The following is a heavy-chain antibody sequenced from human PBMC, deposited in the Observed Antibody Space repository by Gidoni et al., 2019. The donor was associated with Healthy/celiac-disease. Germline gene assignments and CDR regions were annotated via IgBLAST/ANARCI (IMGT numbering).Heavy chain of an antibody. V-gene: IGHV3-30*18. Sequence: QVQLVESGGGVVQPGRSLRLSCAASGFTFSSYGMHWVRQAPGKGLEWVAVISYDGSNKYYADSVKGRFTISRDNSKNTLYLQMNSLRAEDTAVYYCAKEKYSSSWDHYYYGMDVWGQGTTVTVSS. D-gene: IGHD6-13*01. CDR1: GFTFSSYG. CDR3: AKEKYSSSWDHYYYGMDV. CDR2: ISYDGSNK. J-gene: IGHJ6*02.